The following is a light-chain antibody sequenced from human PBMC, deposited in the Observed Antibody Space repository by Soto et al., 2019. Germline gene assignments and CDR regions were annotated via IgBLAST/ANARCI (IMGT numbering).Light chain of an antibody. CDR1: QSMSSN. CDR2: VAS. V-gene: IGKV3-15*01. CDR3: QQYNVWPLT. J-gene: IGKJ4*01. Sequence: EIVMTQSPATLSVSPGERATLSCRASQSMSSNLAWYQQKPGQTPKLLIYVASTRATGIPARFSGSGSGTEFTLTISSLQSEDFAVYYCQQYNVWPLTFGGGTKVEFK.